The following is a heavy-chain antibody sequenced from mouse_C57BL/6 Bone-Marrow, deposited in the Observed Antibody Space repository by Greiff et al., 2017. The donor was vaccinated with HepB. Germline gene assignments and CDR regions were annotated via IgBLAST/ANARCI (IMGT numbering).Heavy chain of an antibody. CDR1: GYAFSSSW. CDR3: ARVNYYGSSHLDY. D-gene: IGHD1-1*01. J-gene: IGHJ2*01. Sequence: QVQLKESGPELVKPGASVKISCKASGYAFSSSWMNWVKQRPGKGLEWIGRIYPGDGDTNYNGKFKGKATLTADKSSSTAYMQLSSLTSEDSAVYFCARVNYYGSSHLDYWGQGTTLTVSS. CDR2: IYPGDGDT. V-gene: IGHV1-82*01.